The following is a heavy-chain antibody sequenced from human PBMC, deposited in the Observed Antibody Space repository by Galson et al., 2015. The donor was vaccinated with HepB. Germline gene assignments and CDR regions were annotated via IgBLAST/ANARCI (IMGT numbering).Heavy chain of an antibody. CDR2: MNPNSGNT. D-gene: IGHD6-6*01. J-gene: IGHJ6*03. CDR1: GYTFTSYD. CDR3: ARGSRSSSSVSYYYYYMDV. Sequence: SVKVSCKASGYTFTSYDINWVRQATGQGLEWMGWMNPNSGNTGYAQKFQGRVTMTRNTSISTAYMELSSLRSEDTAVYYCARGSRSSSSVSYYYYYMDVWGKGTTVTVSS. V-gene: IGHV1-8*01.